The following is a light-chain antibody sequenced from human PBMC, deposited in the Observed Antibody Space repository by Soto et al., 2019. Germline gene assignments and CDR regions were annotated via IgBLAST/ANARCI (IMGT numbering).Light chain of an antibody. CDR1: SSDVGNYKY. CDR3: FSYTSSVTYV. Sequence: QSALTQPASVSGSPGQAITISCTGTSSDVGNYKYVSWYQQHPGKATKLMIYEVSNRPSGVSNRISGSKSGNTASLTISGLQAEDETDYYCFSYTSSVTYVFGTGTKVTVL. V-gene: IGLV2-14*01. J-gene: IGLJ1*01. CDR2: EVS.